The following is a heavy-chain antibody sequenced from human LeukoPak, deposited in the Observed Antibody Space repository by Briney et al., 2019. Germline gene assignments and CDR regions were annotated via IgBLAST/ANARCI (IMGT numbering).Heavy chain of an antibody. CDR1: GGSISGYY. J-gene: IGHJ4*02. D-gene: IGHD3-3*01. CDR3: ARGLFGILEWVYFDY. V-gene: IGHV4-34*01. CDR2: INHSGST. Sequence: PSETLSLTCTVSGGSISGYYWSWLRQPPGKGLEWIGEINHSGSTNYNPSLKSRVTISVDTSKNQFSLKLSSVTAADTAVYYCARGLFGILEWVYFDYWGQGTLVTVSS.